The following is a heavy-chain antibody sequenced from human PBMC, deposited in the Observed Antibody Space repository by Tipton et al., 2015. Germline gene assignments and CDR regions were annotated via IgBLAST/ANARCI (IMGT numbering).Heavy chain of an antibody. CDR3: ARGSPHRDYYGGLVDY. CDR2: ISNDGSNH. V-gene: IGHV3-30*03. CDR1: GFTFSTYY. D-gene: IGHD1-26*01. Sequence: SLRLSCAASGFTFSTYYMHWVRQAPGKGLEWVAVISNDGSNHYYADPVKGRFTFSRDSSKNTLYLQMDSLRAEDTAVYYCARGSPHRDYYGGLVDYWGQGTLVTVSS. J-gene: IGHJ4*02.